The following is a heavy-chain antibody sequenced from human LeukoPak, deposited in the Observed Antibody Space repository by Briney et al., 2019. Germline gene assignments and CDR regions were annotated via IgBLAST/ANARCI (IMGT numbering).Heavy chain of an antibody. D-gene: IGHD3-22*01. J-gene: IGHJ3*02. CDR2: ISGSGGST. Sequence: PGGSLRLSCAAPGFTFSSYGMSWVRQAPGKGLEWVSAISGSGGSTYYADSVKGRFTISRDNSKNTLYLQMNSLRAEDTAVYYCARAGYYYDTAFDIWGQGTMVTVSS. V-gene: IGHV3-23*01. CDR1: GFTFSSYG. CDR3: ARAGYYYDTAFDI.